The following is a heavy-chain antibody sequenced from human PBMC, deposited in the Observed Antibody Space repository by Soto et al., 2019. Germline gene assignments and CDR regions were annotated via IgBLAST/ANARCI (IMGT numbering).Heavy chain of an antibody. J-gene: IGHJ4*02. CDR3: VRGVAH. CDR2: IYYSGST. D-gene: IGHD2-15*01. Sequence: QVQLQESGPGLVKPSQTLSLTCTVSGGSISSGGYYWSWIRQHPGKGLEWIGYIYYSGSTSSNPSLTSRVTISVVPSKNQFSLKLSSVSAADTAVYYCVRGVAHWGQGTLVTVSS. V-gene: IGHV4-31*03. CDR1: GGSISSGGYY.